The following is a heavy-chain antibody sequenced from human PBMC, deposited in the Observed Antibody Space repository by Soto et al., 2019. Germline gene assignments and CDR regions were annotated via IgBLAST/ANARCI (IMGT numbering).Heavy chain of an antibody. J-gene: IGHJ5*02. CDR1: GFTFNNYA. Sequence: EVQLLESGGGLVQPGESLRLSCAASGFTFNNYAMSWVRQAPGKGLEWVSAVGGGGGSTYYADSVRGRFTISRDNSNNTVFLQMNSLRAEDTAVYYCAKVPYYDFWHENWFDPWGQGTLVTVSS. CDR3: AKVPYYDFWHENWFDP. CDR2: VGGGGGST. V-gene: IGHV3-23*01. D-gene: IGHD3-3*01.